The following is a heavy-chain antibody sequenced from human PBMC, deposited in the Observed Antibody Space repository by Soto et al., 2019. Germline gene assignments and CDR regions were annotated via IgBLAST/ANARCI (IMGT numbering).Heavy chain of an antibody. CDR1: GYTFTSYC. D-gene: IGHD5-18*01. V-gene: IGHV1-18*04. Sequence: ASVEVSCKASGYTFTSYCISWVLQAPGQGLEWMGWISAYNGNTNYAQKLQGRVTMTTDTSTSTAYMELRSLRSDDTAVYYCARDWWSYGRYYYYGMDVWGQGTTVTVSS. CDR2: ISAYNGNT. CDR3: ARDWWSYGRYYYYGMDV. J-gene: IGHJ6*02.